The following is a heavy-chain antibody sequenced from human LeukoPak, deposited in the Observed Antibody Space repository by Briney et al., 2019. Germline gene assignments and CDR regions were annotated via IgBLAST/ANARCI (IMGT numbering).Heavy chain of an antibody. J-gene: IGHJ3*02. CDR1: GHTFTGYY. CDR3: ARGCYGDYGDDAFDI. D-gene: IGHD4-17*01. CDR2: INPNSGGT. V-gene: IGHV1-2*02. Sequence: VASVKVSCKASGHTFTGYYMHLVRQAPGQGLEWMGWINPNSGGTNYAQKFQGRVTMTRDTSISTAYMELSRLRSDDTAVYYCARGCYGDYGDDAFDIWGQGTMVTVSS.